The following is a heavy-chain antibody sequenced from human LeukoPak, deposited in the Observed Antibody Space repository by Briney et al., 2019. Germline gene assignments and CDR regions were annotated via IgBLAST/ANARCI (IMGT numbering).Heavy chain of an antibody. V-gene: IGHV3-30*04. CDR3: ARIAVAGQRENLDY. CDR1: GFTFSSYA. J-gene: IGHJ4*02. Sequence: EGSLRLSCAASGFTFSSYAMHWVRQAPGKGLEWVAVISYDGSNKYYADSVKGRFTISRDNSKNTLYLQMNSLRAEDTAVYYCARIAVAGQRENLDYWGQGTLVTVSS. CDR2: ISYDGSNK. D-gene: IGHD6-19*01.